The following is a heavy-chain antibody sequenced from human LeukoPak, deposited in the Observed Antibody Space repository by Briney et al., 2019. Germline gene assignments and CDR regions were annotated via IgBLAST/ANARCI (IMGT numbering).Heavy chain of an antibody. J-gene: IGHJ4*02. Sequence: GGSLRLSCAASGLTFSSHWMHWVRQAPGKGLEWVSCIFSRSESILYADSVKGRFTISRDNAKNLLYLQMDSLRVEDTAVYYCARDFFHSSESRPFDYWGQGTLVTVSS. CDR3: ARDFFHSSESRPFDY. CDR2: IFSRSESI. D-gene: IGHD3-22*01. V-gene: IGHV3-21*06. CDR1: GLTFSSHW.